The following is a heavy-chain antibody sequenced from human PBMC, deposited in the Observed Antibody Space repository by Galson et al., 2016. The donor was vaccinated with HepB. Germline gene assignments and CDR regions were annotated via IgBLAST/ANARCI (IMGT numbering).Heavy chain of an antibody. CDR1: GFNFSIFC. D-gene: IGHD3-22*01. CDR2: INQFGSQT. J-gene: IGHJ4*02. Sequence: SLRLSCAASGFNFSIFCMNWVRQAPGRGLEWVANINQFGSQTIYVDSVKGRFSISRDNAKNTLYLQMRRLRAEDTAVYYCARDLGEDFYDSSGYYYPWGQGTLVTVSS. CDR3: ARDLGEDFYDSSGYYYP. V-gene: IGHV3-7*01.